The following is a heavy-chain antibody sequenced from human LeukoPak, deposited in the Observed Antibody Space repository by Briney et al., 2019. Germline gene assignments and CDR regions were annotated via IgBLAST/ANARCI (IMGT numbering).Heavy chain of an antibody. Sequence: PGGSLRLSCAASGFTFDGYAMHWVRQAPGKGLEWVSLISGDGGSTYYADSVKGRFTISRDNSKNSLYLQMDSLRTEDTALYYCAKHHSGSYYYFDYWGQGTLVTVSS. J-gene: IGHJ4*02. V-gene: IGHV3-43*02. D-gene: IGHD1-26*01. CDR1: GFTFDGYA. CDR3: AKHHSGSYYYFDY. CDR2: ISGDGGST.